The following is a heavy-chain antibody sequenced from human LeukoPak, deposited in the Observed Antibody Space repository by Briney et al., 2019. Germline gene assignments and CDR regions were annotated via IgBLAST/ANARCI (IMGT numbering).Heavy chain of an antibody. CDR1: GFTFSTSW. Sequence: GGSLRLSCAVSGFTFSTSWMHWVRQAPGTGLEWVANINPDGRQKHYVDSLKGRFSISRDNGRNSLYLQMDNPRVEDTAVYYCMSDSFDNWGQGTLVTVSS. J-gene: IGHJ4*02. CDR3: MSDSFDN. CDR2: INPDGRQK. V-gene: IGHV3-7*01.